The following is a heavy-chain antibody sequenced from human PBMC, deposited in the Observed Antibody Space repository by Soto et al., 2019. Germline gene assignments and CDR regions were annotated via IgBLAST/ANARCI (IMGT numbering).Heavy chain of an antibody. V-gene: IGHV5-10-1*01. CDR2: IDPSSSHT. J-gene: IGHJ5*02. CDR1: GYSFSIYW. D-gene: IGHD5-18*01. Sequence: GESLKISCTGAGYSFSIYWSTWVRQMPGKGLEWVGRIDPSSSHTNFSPSFQGHVTISADKSISTAYLQWSSLKATDTAMYYCANPDYSYDWFDPWGQGTLVTVSS. CDR3: ANPDYSYDWFDP.